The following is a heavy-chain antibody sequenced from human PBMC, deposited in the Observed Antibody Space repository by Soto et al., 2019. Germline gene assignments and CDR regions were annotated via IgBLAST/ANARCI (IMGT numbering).Heavy chain of an antibody. CDR3: TRVPTNSYRNSRFDV. CDR1: GFAFGEYS. J-gene: IGHJ3*01. D-gene: IGHD6-13*01. Sequence: GGSLRLSCTVSGFAFGEYSVTWVRQTPWKGLEWVGFITSRAYGAKTEYAASLKGRFSISRDDSKSIAYLQMNGLKIEDTAVYFCTRVPTNSYRNSRFDV. V-gene: IGHV3-49*04. CDR2: ITSRAYGAKT.